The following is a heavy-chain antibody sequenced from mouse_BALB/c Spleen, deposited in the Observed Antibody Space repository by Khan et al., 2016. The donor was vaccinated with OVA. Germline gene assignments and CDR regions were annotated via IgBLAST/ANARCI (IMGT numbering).Heavy chain of an antibody. Sequence: EVELVESGGGLVQPGGSLKLSCAASGFTFSSNTMSWVRQTPEKRLEWVAYITNGGGNTYYPDTVKGRFTISRDNVKNTLYLQMSSLKSEDTAMYYCARIPTFITTALDYWGQGTSGTVSS. CDR2: ITNGGGNT. J-gene: IGHJ4*01. D-gene: IGHD1-2*01. CDR3: ARIPTFITTALDY. V-gene: IGHV5-12-2*01. CDR1: GFTFSSNT.